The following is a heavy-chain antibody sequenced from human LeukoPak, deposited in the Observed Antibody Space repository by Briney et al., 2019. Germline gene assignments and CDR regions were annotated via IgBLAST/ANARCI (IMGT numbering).Heavy chain of an antibody. J-gene: IGHJ3*02. V-gene: IGHV4-61*02. CDR2: IYTNGGA. D-gene: IGHD2-15*01. CDR1: GGSVTSGNYY. CDR3: ARGEKWYDAFDI. Sequence: PSQTLSLTCTVSGGSVTSGNYYWNWIRQPAGKGLEWIGRIYTNGGASYNPSLKSRVTISIDASKNQFSLKLSSVTAADTAVYYCARGEKWYDAFDIWGQGTMVTVSS.